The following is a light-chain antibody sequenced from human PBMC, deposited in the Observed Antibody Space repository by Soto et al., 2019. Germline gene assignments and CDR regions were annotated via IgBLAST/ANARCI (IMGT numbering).Light chain of an antibody. V-gene: IGLV3-1*01. Sequence: SYELTQPPSVSVSPGQTASITCSGDKWGDKYACWYQQKPGQSPVLVIYQDSKRPSGIPERFSGSNSGNTATLTISGTQAMDEADYYCQAWDSSLEGYVFGTGTKVTVL. CDR1: KWGDKY. CDR2: QDS. CDR3: QAWDSSLEGYV. J-gene: IGLJ1*01.